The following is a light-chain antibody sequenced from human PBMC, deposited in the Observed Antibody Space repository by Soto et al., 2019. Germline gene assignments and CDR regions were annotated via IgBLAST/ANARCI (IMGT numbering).Light chain of an antibody. CDR3: QQLDNYPRT. CDR2: TAS. J-gene: IGKJ3*01. CDR1: QAISSY. V-gene: IGKV1-9*01. Sequence: IQLTQSPSSLSASVGDRVTITCRASQAISSYLAWYQQKPGKAPELLIYTASTLQSGVPSRFSGSGSGTDFTLTISSLQPEDFATYYCQQLDNYPRTFGPGTKVDIK.